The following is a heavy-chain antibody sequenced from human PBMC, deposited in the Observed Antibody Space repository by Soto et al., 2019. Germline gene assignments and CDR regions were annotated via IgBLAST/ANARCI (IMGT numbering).Heavy chain of an antibody. V-gene: IGHV4-59*01. Sequence: QVQLQESGPGLVKPSETLSLTCTVSGGSISSYYWSWIRQPPGKGLEWIGFIFYSGSTSYNPSLKSRVTISIDTSEYQFSRTLNSVTAADTAVYYCASMIGDPVLSFDSWGQGTLVAVSS. CDR2: IFYSGST. D-gene: IGHD3-10*02. J-gene: IGHJ5*01. CDR3: ASMIGDPVLSFDS. CDR1: GGSISSYY.